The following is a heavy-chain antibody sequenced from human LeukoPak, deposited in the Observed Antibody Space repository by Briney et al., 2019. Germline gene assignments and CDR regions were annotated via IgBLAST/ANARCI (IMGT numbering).Heavy chain of an antibody. Sequence: SGGSLRLSCAASGFTFSSYWMSWVRQAPGKGLEWVANIKQDGSEKYYVDSVKGRFTISRHNAKNSLYLQMNSLRAEDTAVYYCARVPAGVIGMKDAFDIWGQGIMVTVSS. V-gene: IGHV3-7*01. CDR2: IKQDGSEK. CDR3: ARVPAGVIGMKDAFDI. D-gene: IGHD3-16*02. CDR1: GFTFSSYW. J-gene: IGHJ3*02.